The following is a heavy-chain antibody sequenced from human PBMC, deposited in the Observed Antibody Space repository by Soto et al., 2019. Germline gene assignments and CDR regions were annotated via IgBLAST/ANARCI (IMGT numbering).Heavy chain of an antibody. V-gene: IGHV1-69*13. CDR1: GGTFSSYA. Sequence: SVKVSCKASGGTFSSYAISWVRQAPGQGLEWMGGIIPIFGTANYAQKFQGRVTITADESTSTAYMELSSLRSEDTAVYYCARQIAVAGHFDYWGQGTLVTVSA. CDR2: IIPIFGTA. CDR3: ARQIAVAGHFDY. D-gene: IGHD6-19*01. J-gene: IGHJ4*02.